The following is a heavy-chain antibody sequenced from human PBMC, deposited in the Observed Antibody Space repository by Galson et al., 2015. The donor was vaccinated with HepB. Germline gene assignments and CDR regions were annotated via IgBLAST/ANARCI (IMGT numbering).Heavy chain of an antibody. D-gene: IGHD3-3*01. V-gene: IGHV4-4*07. Sequence: ETLSLTCTVSGGSISSYYCSWIRQPAGKGLEWIGRISTSGNTNYSPSLKSRVTMSVDTSKNLFSLNLSSVTAADTAVYYCAREYDFWSGYHFFDYWGQGTLVTVSS. CDR2: ISTSGNT. CDR3: AREYDFWSGYHFFDY. J-gene: IGHJ4*02. CDR1: GGSISSYY.